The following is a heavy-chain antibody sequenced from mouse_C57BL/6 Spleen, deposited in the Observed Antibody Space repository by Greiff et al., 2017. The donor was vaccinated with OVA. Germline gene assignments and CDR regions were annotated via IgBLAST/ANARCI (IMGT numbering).Heavy chain of an antibody. J-gene: IGHJ3*01. CDR1: GYTFTDYY. Sequence: VQLQQSGAELVRPGASVKLSCKASGYTFTDYYINWVKQRPGQGLEWIARIYPGSGNTYYTEKLKGKATLTAEKSSSTAYMQRSSLTSEDSAVYFCARETTVVPFAYWGQGTLVTVSA. V-gene: IGHV1-76*01. CDR2: IYPGSGNT. D-gene: IGHD1-1*01. CDR3: ARETTVVPFAY.